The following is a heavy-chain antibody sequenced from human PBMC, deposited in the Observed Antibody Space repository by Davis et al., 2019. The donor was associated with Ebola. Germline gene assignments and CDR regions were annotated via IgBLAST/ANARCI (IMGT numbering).Heavy chain of an antibody. V-gene: IGHV3-74*01. Sequence: PGGSLRLSCAASGFTFSTYWMHLVRQAPGKGLVWVSRIQTAGSSTSYADSVKGRFIISRDHAKNTLYLQMNSLRVEDTAVYYCTRDYGDYVNDDWGQGTLVTVSS. J-gene: IGHJ4*02. CDR2: IQTAGSST. CDR3: TRDYGDYVNDD. CDR1: GFTFSTYW. D-gene: IGHD4-17*01.